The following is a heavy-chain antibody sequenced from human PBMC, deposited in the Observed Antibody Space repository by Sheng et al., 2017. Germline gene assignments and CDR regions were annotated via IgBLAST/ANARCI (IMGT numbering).Heavy chain of an antibody. CDR1: GGSFSGYY. D-gene: IGHD3-16*01. CDR2: INHSGST. CDR3: ARGPLGQLDV. V-gene: IGHV4-34*01. J-gene: IGHJ6*02. Sequence: VQLQQWGAGLLKPSETLSLTCAVYGGSFSGYYWSWIRQPPGKGLEWIGEINHSGSTNYNPSLKSRVTISVDTSKNQFSLKLSSVTAADTAVYYCARGPLGQLDVWGQGTTVTVSS.